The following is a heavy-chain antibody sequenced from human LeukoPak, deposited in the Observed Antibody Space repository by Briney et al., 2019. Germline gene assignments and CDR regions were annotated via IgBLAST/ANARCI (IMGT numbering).Heavy chain of an antibody. D-gene: IGHD4-11*01. CDR2: IYYSGST. J-gene: IGHJ4*02. Sequence: PSETLSLTCTVSGGSIRSYYWSWIRQPPGKGLEWIGYIYYSGSTNYNPSLKSRVTILVDTSKNQFSLKLSSVTAADTAVYYCARQKPSTFRQYGRGRPLDSWGQGTLVTVSS. CDR1: GGSIRSYY. V-gene: IGHV4-59*08. CDR3: ARQKPSTFRQYGRGRPLDS.